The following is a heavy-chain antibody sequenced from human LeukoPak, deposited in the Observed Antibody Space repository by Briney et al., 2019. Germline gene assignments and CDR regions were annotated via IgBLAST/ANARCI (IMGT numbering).Heavy chain of an antibody. CDR1: GFTFSSYA. CDR3: AKDLTMIVVVTTTSRGDY. CDR2: ISGSGGST. V-gene: IGHV3-23*01. J-gene: IGHJ4*02. Sequence: GASLRLSCAAPGFTFSSYAMSWVRQAPGKGLEWVSAISGSGGSTYYADSVKGRFTISRDNSKNTLYLQMNSLRAEDTAVYYCAKDLTMIVVVTTTSRGDYWGQGTLVTVSS. D-gene: IGHD3-22*01.